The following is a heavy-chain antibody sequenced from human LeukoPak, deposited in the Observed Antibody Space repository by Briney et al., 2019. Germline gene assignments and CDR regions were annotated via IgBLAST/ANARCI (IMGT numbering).Heavy chain of an antibody. V-gene: IGHV1-18*01. J-gene: IGHJ4*02. Sequence: ASVKVSCKASGYTFNTYGIAWVRQAPGQGLEWMGWMSAYIRSTNYAQKLQDRVTMTTDTSTSTAYMELRSLRSDDTAEYYCARDFGGSGRSHITFDYWGQGTLVTVSS. D-gene: IGHD3-10*01. CDR2: MSAYIRST. CDR3: ARDFGGSGRSHITFDY. CDR1: GYTFNTYG.